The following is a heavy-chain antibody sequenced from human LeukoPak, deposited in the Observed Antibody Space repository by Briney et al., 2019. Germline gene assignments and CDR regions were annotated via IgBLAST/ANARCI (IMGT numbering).Heavy chain of an antibody. D-gene: IGHD2-15*01. Sequence: GESLKISCKGSGYSFTSFWIGWVRQMPGNGLEWMGIIYPSDSDTTYSPSFQGQVTTSADRSISTAYLQWSSLKASDTAVYYCARRSCSGATCYQLDYWGQGTLVTVSS. CDR1: GYSFTSFW. CDR2: IYPSDSDT. CDR3: ARRSCSGATCYQLDY. J-gene: IGHJ4*02. V-gene: IGHV5-51*01.